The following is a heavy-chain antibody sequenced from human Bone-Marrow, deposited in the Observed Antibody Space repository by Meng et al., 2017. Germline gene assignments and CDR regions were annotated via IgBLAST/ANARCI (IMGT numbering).Heavy chain of an antibody. CDR1: GYTFTGYY. CDR3: ARSVDTAMATPQLGGMDV. D-gene: IGHD5-18*01. J-gene: IGHJ6*02. V-gene: IGHV1-2*02. CDR2: INPNSGGT. Sequence: ASVKVSCKASGYTFTGYYMHWVRQAPGQGLEWMGWINPNSGGTNYAQKFQGRVTITTDESTSTAYMELSSLRSEDTAVYYCARSVDTAMATPQLGGMDVWGQGTTVTVSS.